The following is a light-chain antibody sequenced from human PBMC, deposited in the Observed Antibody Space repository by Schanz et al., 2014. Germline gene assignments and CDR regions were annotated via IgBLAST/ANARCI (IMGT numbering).Light chain of an antibody. CDR1: SSDVGYYTY. J-gene: IGLJ2*01. CDR2: DVI. CDR3: SSYTSSSTNVV. Sequence: QSALTQPASLSGSPGQSITISCTGTSSDVGYYTYVSWYQHHPGKAPKLMIYDVITRPSGVSNRFSGSKSGNTASLTISGLQAEDEADYYCSSYTSSSTNVVFGGGTKLTVL. V-gene: IGLV2-14*03.